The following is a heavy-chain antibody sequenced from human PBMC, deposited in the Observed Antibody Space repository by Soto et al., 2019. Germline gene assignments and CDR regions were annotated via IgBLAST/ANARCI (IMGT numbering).Heavy chain of an antibody. J-gene: IGHJ4*02. Sequence: EVQLVQYGAEVKKPGESLKISCKGSGYSFTSYCVVWVREMPGKGLEWMGIIYPGDTDTRYSPSFQGQVSISPDQSISTAYLQWSSREAWDTARYYCARHDYYGSGIVWGQGPLVTVAS. D-gene: IGHD3-10*01. CDR3: ARHDYYGSGIV. V-gene: IGHV5-51*01. CDR2: IYPGDTDT. CDR1: GYSFTSYC.